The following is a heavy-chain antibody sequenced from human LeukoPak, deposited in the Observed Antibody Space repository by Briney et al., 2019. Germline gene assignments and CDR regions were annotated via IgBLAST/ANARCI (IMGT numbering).Heavy chain of an antibody. J-gene: IGHJ4*02. Sequence: PGGSLRLSCAASGFTFTNYWMSWVRQAPGKGPEWVANIKQDGGEKYYVNSVKGRFTISRDNAKNSLYLQMNGLRAEDSAVYYCARDPSAYYYDSGNYWGQGTLVTVSS. CDR1: GFTFTNYW. V-gene: IGHV3-7*01. CDR2: IKQDGGEK. D-gene: IGHD3-22*01. CDR3: ARDPSAYYYDSGNY.